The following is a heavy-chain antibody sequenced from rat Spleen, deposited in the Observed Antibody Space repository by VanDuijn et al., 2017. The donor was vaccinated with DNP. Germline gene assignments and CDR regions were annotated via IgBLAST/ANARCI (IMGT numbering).Heavy chain of an antibody. Sequence: EVQLQESGPGLVKPSQSLSLTCSVTGFSITSNYWAWIRKFPGNKMEWMGFISYSGSTSYTPSLKSRISITRDTSKNQFFLHLNSVTTEDTATYYCARWVRYFDYWGQGTLVTVSS. V-gene: IGHV3-1*01. J-gene: IGHJ3*01. CDR1: GFSITSNY. CDR3: ARWVRYFDY. D-gene: IGHD1-5*01. CDR2: ISYSGST.